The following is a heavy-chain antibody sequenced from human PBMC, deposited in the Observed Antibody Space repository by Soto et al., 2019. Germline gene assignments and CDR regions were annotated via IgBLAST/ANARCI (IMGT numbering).Heavy chain of an antibody. D-gene: IGHD5-12*01. CDR1: GYTFTSYD. CDR2: MNPNSGNT. Sequence: ASVKVSCKASGYTFTSYDINWVRQATGQGLEWMGWMNPNSGNTGYAQKFQGRVTMTRNTSNNQFSLQLNSVTPEDTAVYFCAKGDNLGPKTGYAFDPWGQGIMVTVSS. J-gene: IGHJ5*02. V-gene: IGHV1-8*01. CDR3: AKGDNLGPKTGYAFDP.